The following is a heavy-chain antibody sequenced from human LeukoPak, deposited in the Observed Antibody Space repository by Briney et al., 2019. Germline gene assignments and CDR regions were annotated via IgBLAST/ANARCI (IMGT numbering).Heavy chain of an antibody. D-gene: IGHD3-10*01. CDR2: INAGNGNT. CDR3: AREVVRGVNRAFDI. V-gene: IGHV1-3*01. J-gene: IGHJ3*02. CDR1: GYTFTSYA. Sequence: ASVKVSCKASGYTFTSYAMHWVRQAPGQRLEWMGWINAGNGNTKYSQKFQGRVTINRDTSASTAYMELSSLISEDTAVYYCAREVVRGVNRAFDIWGQGTKVTVSS.